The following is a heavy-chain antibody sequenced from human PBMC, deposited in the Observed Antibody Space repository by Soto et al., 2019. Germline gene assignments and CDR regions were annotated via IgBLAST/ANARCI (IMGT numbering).Heavy chain of an antibody. CDR2: MSGSGDRS. Sequence: EVQLLESGGGLEQPGNFLRLSCAAPGFTFSSYGMSWVRQAPGKGLEWVSAMSGSGDRSYYTESVKGRFIISRDNSKSTLYLHMSNLRAEDTAVYYCAKALYSDYELTTFDYWGQGSLVTVSS. J-gene: IGHJ4*02. D-gene: IGHD4-17*01. CDR3: AKALYSDYELTTFDY. CDR1: GFTFSSYG. V-gene: IGHV3-23*01.